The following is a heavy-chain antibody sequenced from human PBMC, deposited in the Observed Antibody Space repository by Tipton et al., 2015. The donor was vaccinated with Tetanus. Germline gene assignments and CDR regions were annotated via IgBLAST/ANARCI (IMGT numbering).Heavy chain of an antibody. V-gene: IGHV4-34*01. D-gene: IGHD3-22*01. CDR2: INHSGST. CDR1: GGSLSHYY. Sequence: TLSLTCAVYGGSLSHYYWSWIRQPPGKGLEWIGEINHSGSTNYNPSLKSRVIISIDTSKNQFSLKLSSVTAADTAVYYCARPHYYDSSGYYYDQFFQHWGQGTLVAVSS. J-gene: IGHJ1*01. CDR3: ARPHYYDSSGYYYDQFFQH.